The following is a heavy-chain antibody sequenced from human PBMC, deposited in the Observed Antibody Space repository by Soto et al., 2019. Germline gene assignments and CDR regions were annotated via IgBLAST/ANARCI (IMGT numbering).Heavy chain of an antibody. CDR2: INPNSGGT. J-gene: IGHJ4*02. D-gene: IGHD6-6*01. V-gene: IGHV1-2*02. CDR3: ARASIAAGRSVRSTVDY. CDR1: GYTFTGYY. Sequence: ASVKVSFKASGYTFTGYYMHWVRQAPGQGLEWMGWINPNSGGTNYAQKFQGRVTMTRYTYISTAYMELSRLRSDDLAVYYCARASIAAGRSVRSTVDYWGQGTLVTVSS.